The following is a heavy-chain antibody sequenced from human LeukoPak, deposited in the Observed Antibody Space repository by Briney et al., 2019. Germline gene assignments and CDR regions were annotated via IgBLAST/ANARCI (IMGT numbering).Heavy chain of an antibody. CDR3: ARRVGATGWFDP. Sequence: GASLQISCKGSGSSFTSYWISWVRQMPGKGLEWMGRIDPSDSYTNYSPSFQGHVTISADKSISTAYLQWSSLKAADTAMYYCARRVGATGWFDPWGQGTLVTVSS. CDR2: IDPSDSYT. CDR1: GSSFTSYW. J-gene: IGHJ5*02. V-gene: IGHV5-10-1*01. D-gene: IGHD1-26*01.